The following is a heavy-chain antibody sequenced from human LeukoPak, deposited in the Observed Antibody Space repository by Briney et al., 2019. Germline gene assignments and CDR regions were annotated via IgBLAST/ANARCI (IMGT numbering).Heavy chain of an antibody. CDR3: ARGPYSYDSSGAFDI. V-gene: IGHV4-34*01. J-gene: IGHJ3*02. CDR1: GGSFSGYY. D-gene: IGHD3-22*01. Sequence: SETVSLTCAVYGGSFSGYYWSWIRQPPGKGLEWIGEINHSGSTNYNPSLKSRVTISVDTSKNQFSLKLSSVTAADTAVYFCARGPYSYDSSGAFDIWGQGTMVTVSS. CDR2: INHSGST.